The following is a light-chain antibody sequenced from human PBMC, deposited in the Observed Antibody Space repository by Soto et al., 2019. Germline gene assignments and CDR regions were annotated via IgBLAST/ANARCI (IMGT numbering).Light chain of an antibody. CDR2: HVS. CDR1: QSLSSTY. CDR3: QQYNIWPLT. Sequence: EIVLTQSPGTLSLSPGERATLSCGASQSLSSTYLAWYQQKPGQAPRLLIYHVSTRATGIPARFSGSGSGTEFTLTIDTLQSEDFAVYYCQQYNIWPLTFGGGTKVDIK. J-gene: IGKJ4*01. V-gene: IGKV3D-15*01.